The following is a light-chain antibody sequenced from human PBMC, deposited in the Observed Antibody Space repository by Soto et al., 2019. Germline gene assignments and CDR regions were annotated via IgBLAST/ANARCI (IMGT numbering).Light chain of an antibody. CDR2: EVS. J-gene: IGLJ3*02. V-gene: IGLV2-14*01. Sequence: QSALTQPASVFGSPGQSITISCTGTSSDVGGYNYVSWYQQHPGKAPKLMIYEVSNRPSGVSNRFSGSKSGNTASLTISGLQAEDEADYYCSSYTSSSTWVFGGGTMLTVL. CDR3: SSYTSSSTWV. CDR1: SSDVGGYNY.